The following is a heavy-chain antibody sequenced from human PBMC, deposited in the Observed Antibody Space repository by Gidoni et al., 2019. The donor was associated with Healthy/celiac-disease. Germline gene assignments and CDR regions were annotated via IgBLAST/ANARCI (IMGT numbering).Heavy chain of an antibody. D-gene: IGHD6-6*01. CDR1: GFTVEDYT. Sequence: EVQLVESGGVVVQPGGSLSLSCAASGFTVEDYTMHWVRQAPGKGLEWVSLIRGDGGSTYYADSVKGRCTSSRDNSKNSLYLQMNRRRTEDTALYYCAKGLGRNYGDYWGQGTLVTVSS. V-gene: IGHV3-43*01. CDR3: AKGLGRNYGDY. CDR2: IRGDGGST. J-gene: IGHJ4*02.